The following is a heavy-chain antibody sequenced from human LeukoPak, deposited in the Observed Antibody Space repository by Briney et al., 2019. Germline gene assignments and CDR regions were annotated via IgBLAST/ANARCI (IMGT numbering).Heavy chain of an antibody. CDR2: ISAYNGNT. CDR1: GYTFTGYG. V-gene: IGHV1-18*01. CDR3: ARILDGNMEGGWQEEVPYYYYGMDV. Sequence: ASVKVSCKASGYTFTGYGISWVRQAPGQGLEWMGWISAYNGNTNYAQKLQGRVTMTTDTSTSTAYMELRSLRSDDTAVYYCARILDGNMEGGWQEEVPYYYYGMDVWGQGTTVTVSS. D-gene: IGHD6-19*01. J-gene: IGHJ6*02.